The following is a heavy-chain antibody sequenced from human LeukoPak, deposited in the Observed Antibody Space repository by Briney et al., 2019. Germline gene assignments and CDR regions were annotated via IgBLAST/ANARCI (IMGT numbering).Heavy chain of an antibody. D-gene: IGHD3-10*01. J-gene: IGHJ4*02. Sequence: PSETLSLTCTVSGGSIGSYYWSWVRQPPGKGLEWIGYIHYSGSTNYNPSLKSRVTTSIDTSKNQFSLKLSSVTAADTAVYYCARDPRGDYADLGSYSNVWGQGILVTVSS. V-gene: IGHV4-59*12. CDR1: GGSIGSYY. CDR3: ARDPRGDYADLGSYSNV. CDR2: IHYSGST.